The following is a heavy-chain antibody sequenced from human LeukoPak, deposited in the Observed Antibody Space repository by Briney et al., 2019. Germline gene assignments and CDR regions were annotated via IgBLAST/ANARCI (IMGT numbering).Heavy chain of an antibody. V-gene: IGHV4-39*06. D-gene: IGHD2-15*01. CDR1: GGSISSSSYY. CDR3: ASQDCSGGSCPWSFDY. Sequence: SETLSLTCTVSGGSISSSSYYWGWIRQPPGKGLEWIGSIYYSGSTYYNPSLKSRVTISVDTSKNQFPLKLSSVTAADTAVYYCASQDCSGGSCPWSFDYWGQGTLVTVSS. CDR2: IYYSGST. J-gene: IGHJ4*02.